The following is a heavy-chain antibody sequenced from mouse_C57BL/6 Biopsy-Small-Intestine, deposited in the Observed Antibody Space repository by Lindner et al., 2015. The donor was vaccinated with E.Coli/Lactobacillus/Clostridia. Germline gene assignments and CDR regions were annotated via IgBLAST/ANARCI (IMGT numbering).Heavy chain of an antibody. CDR1: GYVFSNFW. CDR3: ALYDGYFAWFTY. D-gene: IGHD2-3*01. Sequence: VQLQESGTELVKPGASVKISCKASGYVFSNFWMNWVKQRPGEGLEWIGQIYPGDGDTNYNGKFKGKATLTADTSSSTAYMQLSSLTSEDSAVYFCALYDGYFAWFTYWGQGTLVTVSA. CDR2: IYPGDGDT. J-gene: IGHJ3*01. V-gene: IGHV1-80*01.